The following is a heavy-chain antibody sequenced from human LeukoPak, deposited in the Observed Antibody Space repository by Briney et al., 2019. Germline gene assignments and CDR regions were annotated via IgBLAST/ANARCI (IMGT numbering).Heavy chain of an antibody. J-gene: IGHJ5*01. V-gene: IGHV3-21*01. CDR2: ISGNTNHL. Sequence: GGSLRLSCAAPGFTFSSYYMNWVRQAPGKGLEWVSSISGNTNHLYYADSVKGRFTISRDNAKNSLYLQMNSVRAEDTAVYYCARDQYVATIGHDSWGQGTLVTVSS. CDR1: GFTFSSYY. CDR3: ARDQYVATIGHDS. D-gene: IGHD5-24*01.